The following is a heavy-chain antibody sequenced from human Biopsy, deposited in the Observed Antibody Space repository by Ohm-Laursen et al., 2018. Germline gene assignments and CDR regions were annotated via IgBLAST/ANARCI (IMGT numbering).Heavy chain of an antibody. D-gene: IGHD4-11*01. CDR1: EFIVSSNY. CDR2: IHGDFGI. CDR3: AGGEDYLPH. Sequence: SLRLSCTASEFIVSSNYMAWVRQAPGKGLEWVSIIHGDFGIYYADSVKGRFTISSDTSKNTLYLQMNSLRAEDTAVYFCAGGEDYLPHWGQGTLVTVSA. V-gene: IGHV3-66*01. J-gene: IGHJ1*01.